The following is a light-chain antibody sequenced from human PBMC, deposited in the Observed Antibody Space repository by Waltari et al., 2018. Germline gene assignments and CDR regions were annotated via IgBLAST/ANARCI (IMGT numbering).Light chain of an antibody. J-gene: IGLJ2*01. Sequence: QSALTQPRSVSGSPGQSVTIAGTGTSSYVGGFHYAPGYQQHPGKAPKLLIYHVSKRPSGVPDRFSGSKSGNTASLTISGLQAEDEADYYCCSYAGSYTFEVFGGGTKLTVL. V-gene: IGLV2-11*01. CDR3: CSYAGSYTFEV. CDR1: SSYVGGFHY. CDR2: HVS.